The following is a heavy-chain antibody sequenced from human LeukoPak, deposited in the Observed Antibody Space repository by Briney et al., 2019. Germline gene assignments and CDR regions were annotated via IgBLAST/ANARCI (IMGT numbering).Heavy chain of an antibody. CDR2: INSDGSST. Sequence: GGSLRLSCAASGFTFSSYWMHWVRQAPGKGLVWVSRINSDGSSTSYADSVKGRFTISRDNAKNTLYLQMNSLRAEDTAVYYCARSGHYAIDAFDIWSQGTMVTVSS. D-gene: IGHD3-10*01. J-gene: IGHJ3*02. CDR3: ARSGHYAIDAFDI. CDR1: GFTFSSYW. V-gene: IGHV3-74*01.